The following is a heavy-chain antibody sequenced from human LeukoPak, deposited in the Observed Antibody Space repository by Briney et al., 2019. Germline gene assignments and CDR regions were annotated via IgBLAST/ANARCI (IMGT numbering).Heavy chain of an antibody. CDR1: GFLFSNAW. CDR3: TRLLNGGGRDY. Sequence: GGSLRLSCAASGFLFSNAWMSWVRQASGKGLEWVGRIRSKANSYATAYAASVKGRFTISRDDSKNTAYLQMNSLKTEDTAVYYCTRLLNGGGRDYWGQGTLVTVSS. V-gene: IGHV3-73*01. D-gene: IGHD2-15*01. J-gene: IGHJ4*02. CDR2: IRSKANSYAT.